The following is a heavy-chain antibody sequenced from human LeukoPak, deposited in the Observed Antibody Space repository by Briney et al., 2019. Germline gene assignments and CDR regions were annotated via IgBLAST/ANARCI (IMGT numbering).Heavy chain of an antibody. CDR3: ARDVYYDSSGYYGLVDY. V-gene: IGHV1-46*01. CDR2: INTSGGST. CDR1: GYTFTSYY. J-gene: IGHJ4*02. D-gene: IGHD3-22*01. Sequence: ASVKVSCKASGYTFTSYYMHWVRQAPGQGLEWMGIINTSGGSTSYAQKFQGRVTMTRDTSTSTVYMELSSLRSEDTAVYYCARDVYYDSSGYYGLVDYWGQGTLVTVCS.